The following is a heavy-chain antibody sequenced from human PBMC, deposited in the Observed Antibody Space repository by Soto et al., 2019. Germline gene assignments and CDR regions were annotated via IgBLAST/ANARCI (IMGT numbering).Heavy chain of an antibody. Sequence: SSETLSLTCTVSGGSISSYYWSWIRQPPGKGLEWIGYIYYSGSTNYNPSLKSRVTISVDTSKNQFSLKLSSVTAADTAVYYCAGSGAQQLENDYWGQGTLVTVSS. CDR3: AGSGAQQLENDY. CDR1: GGSISSYY. D-gene: IGHD6-13*01. CDR2: IYYSGST. V-gene: IGHV4-59*01. J-gene: IGHJ4*02.